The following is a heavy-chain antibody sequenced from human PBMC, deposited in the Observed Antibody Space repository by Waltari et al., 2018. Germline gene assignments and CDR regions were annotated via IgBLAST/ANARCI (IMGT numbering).Heavy chain of an antibody. J-gene: IGHJ4*02. CDR2: IKQDGSEK. Sequence: EVQLVESGGGLVQPGGSLRLSCAASGFTFSSYWMSWVRQAPGKGLEWVANIKQDGSEKYYVDSVKGRFTISRDNAKNSLYLQMNSLRAEDTAVYYCARETPSGVAATDYWGQGTLVTVSS. CDR1: GFTFSSYW. CDR3: ARETPSGVAATDY. V-gene: IGHV3-7*01. D-gene: IGHD2-15*01.